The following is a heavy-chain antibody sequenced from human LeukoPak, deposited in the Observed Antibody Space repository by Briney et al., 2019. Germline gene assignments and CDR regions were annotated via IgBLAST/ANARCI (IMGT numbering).Heavy chain of an antibody. D-gene: IGHD2-15*01. J-gene: IGHJ5*02. Sequence: SETLSLTCTVSGGSISSGGYYWSWIRQHPGKGLEWIGYIYYSGSTYYNPSLKSRVTISVDTSKNLFSLKLSSVTAADTAVYYCARDPDQSGGGIDPWGQGTLVTVSS. V-gene: IGHV4-31*03. CDR2: IYYSGST. CDR1: GGSISSGGYY. CDR3: ARDPDQSGGGIDP.